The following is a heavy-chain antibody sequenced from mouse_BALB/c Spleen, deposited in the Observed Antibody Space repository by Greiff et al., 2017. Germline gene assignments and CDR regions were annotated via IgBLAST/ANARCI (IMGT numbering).Heavy chain of an antibody. D-gene: IGHD2-1*01. CDR1: GFAFSSYD. CDR2: ISSGGGST. CDR3: ARPSIYYGNEVGYFDV. V-gene: IGHV5-12-1*01. J-gene: IGHJ1*01. Sequence: EVQLVESGGGLVKPGGSLKLSCAASGFAFSSYDMSWVRQTPEKRLEWVAYISSGGGSTYYPDTVKGRFTISRDNAKNTLYLQMSSLKSEDTAMYYCARPSIYYGNEVGYFDVWGAGTTVTVSS.